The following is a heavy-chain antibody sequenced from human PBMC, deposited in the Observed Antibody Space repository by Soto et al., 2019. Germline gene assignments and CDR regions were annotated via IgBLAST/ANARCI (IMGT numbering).Heavy chain of an antibody. CDR2: IIPILGIA. D-gene: IGHD1-26*01. CDR1: GGTFSSNT. V-gene: IGHV1-69*04. Sequence: SVKVSCKASGGTFSSNTISWVRQAPGQGLEWMGRIIPILGIANYAQKFQGRVTITADKSTSTAYMELSSLRSEDTAVYYCARDLWELLGAFDIWGQGTMVTVSS. J-gene: IGHJ3*02. CDR3: ARDLWELLGAFDI.